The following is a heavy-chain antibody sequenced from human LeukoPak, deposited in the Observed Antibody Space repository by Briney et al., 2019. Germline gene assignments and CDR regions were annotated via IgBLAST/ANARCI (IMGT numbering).Heavy chain of an antibody. V-gene: IGHV3-74*01. D-gene: IGHD5-24*01. CDR3: ARDWVYKIDY. CDR1: GVTVSSYV. J-gene: IGHJ4*02. CDR2: ISHDGII. Sequence: VGSLRLSCETAGVTVSSYVMHWGRRTPRKGLVWVSRISHDGIISYADSVKGRFTISRDNAKNTLILQMNSLRVEDTAVYYCARDWVYKIDYWGRGPLVPVSS.